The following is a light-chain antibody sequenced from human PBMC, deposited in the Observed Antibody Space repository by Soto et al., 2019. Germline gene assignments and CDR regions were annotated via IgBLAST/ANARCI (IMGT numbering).Light chain of an antibody. CDR3: QHYGSPLT. CDR2: GAS. V-gene: IGKV3-20*01. J-gene: IGKJ4*01. Sequence: EIVLTQSPGTLSLSPGGRATLSCRASQSVRSSYLAWYQQRPGQAPRLLIFGASFRSTGIPDRFSVSGSGTYFTLTISRLEPEYFAVYYCQHYGSPLTFGGGTKVEIK. CDR1: QSVRSSY.